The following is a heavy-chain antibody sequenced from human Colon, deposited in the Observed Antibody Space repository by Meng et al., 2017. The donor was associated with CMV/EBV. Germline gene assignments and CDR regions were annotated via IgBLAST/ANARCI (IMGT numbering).Heavy chain of an antibody. V-gene: IGHV1-2*02. J-gene: IGHJ4*02. CDR3: ARDGIRGVFFFDY. Sequence: QVQLVPSGAEVKAPGASVKVSHKATRSTFTRHYKHWVRQAPGQGLEWMGWIDANSGGTNYAQKFQGRLTMTRDTSISTVYMELNRLRSDDTAVYFCARDGIRGVFFFDYWGQGTLVTVSS. CDR2: IDANSGGT. D-gene: IGHD1-14*01. CDR1: RSTFTRHY.